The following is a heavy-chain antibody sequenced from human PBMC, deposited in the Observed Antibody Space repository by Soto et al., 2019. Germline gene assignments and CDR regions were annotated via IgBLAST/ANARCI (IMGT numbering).Heavy chain of an antibody. J-gene: IGHJ6*02. Sequence: LRLSCAASGFSFSDYTMNWFRQAPGKGLEWVSSITGSSDYTYYSGSVTCRFTISRDNTNISLFRQMHSLRGEDTAVYYCARDHEYTSGRSDGMDVWGPGTTVTVSS. D-gene: IGHD3-22*01. V-gene: IGHV3-21*01. CDR1: GFSFSDYT. CDR3: ARDHEYTSGRSDGMDV. CDR2: ITGSSDYT.